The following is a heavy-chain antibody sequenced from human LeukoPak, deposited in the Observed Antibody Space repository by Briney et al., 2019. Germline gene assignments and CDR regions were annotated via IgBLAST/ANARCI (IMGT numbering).Heavy chain of an antibody. CDR2: ISGDGAST. CDR3: AKDSYASGRPLHTFDV. J-gene: IGHJ3*01. D-gene: IGHD3-10*01. Sequence: PGGSLRLSCAASGFTFSSYAMSWVRQAPGKGLEWDSGISGDGASTHYAESAKGQFTISRDNSQNTLFLQMNSLRVEDTAIYYCAKDSYASGRPLHTFDVWGQGTMVTVSS. V-gene: IGHV3-23*01. CDR1: GFTFSSYA.